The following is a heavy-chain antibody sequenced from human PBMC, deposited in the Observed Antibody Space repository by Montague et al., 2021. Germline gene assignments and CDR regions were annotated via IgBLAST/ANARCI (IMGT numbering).Heavy chain of an antibody. CDR3: AVTNPYYYYGMDV. CDR1: GASISDYY. V-gene: IGHV4-59*01. D-gene: IGHD1-14*01. J-gene: IGHJ6*02. Sequence: SETLSLTCSVSGASISDYYRSWIRQPPGKGLEWIGYIYYSRRTNYNPSLKSRVTISVDTSENQFSLKLSSVTAADTAFYYCAVTNPYYYYGMDVWGQGTTVTVSS. CDR2: IYYSRRT.